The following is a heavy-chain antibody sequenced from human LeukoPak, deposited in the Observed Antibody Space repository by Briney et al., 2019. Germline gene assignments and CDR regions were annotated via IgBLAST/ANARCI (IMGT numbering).Heavy chain of an antibody. V-gene: IGHV4-59*01. CDR1: GFTFTNYA. CDR2: IYYSGST. CDR3: ARGYGITIFGVVTNGRFDY. D-gene: IGHD3-3*01. J-gene: IGHJ4*02. Sequence: PGGSLRLSCAASGFTFTNYAMHWIRQPPGKGLEWVGYIYYSGSTIYNPSLKSRVTIIVDTSKNQFSLKLSSVTDADTAVYYCARGYGITIFGVVTNGRFDYWGQGTLVTVSS.